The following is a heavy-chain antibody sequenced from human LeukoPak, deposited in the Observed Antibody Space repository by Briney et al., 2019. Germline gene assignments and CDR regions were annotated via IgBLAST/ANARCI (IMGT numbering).Heavy chain of an antibody. J-gene: IGHJ4*02. CDR3: ARETPCGGDCYSSH. CDR1: GGTFSSYA. V-gene: IGHV1-69*05. CDR2: IIPIFGTA. D-gene: IGHD2-21*02. Sequence: ASVKVSCKASGGTFSSYAISWVRQAPGQGLEWMGGIIPIFGTANYAQKFQGRVTITTDESTSTAYKQLSSLRSEDTAVYYCARETPCGGDCYSSHWGQGTLVTVSS.